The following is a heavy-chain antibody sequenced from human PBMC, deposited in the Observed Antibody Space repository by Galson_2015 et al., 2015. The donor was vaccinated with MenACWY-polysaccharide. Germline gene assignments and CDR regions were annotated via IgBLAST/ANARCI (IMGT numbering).Heavy chain of an antibody. D-gene: IGHD2/OR15-2a*01. CDR2: IQYDGGTK. CDR1: GFTISPNG. V-gene: IGHV3-30*02. CDR3: ARGIGYGMDL. J-gene: IGHJ6*02. Sequence: SLRLSCAASGFTISPNGMHWVRQAPGKGLEWVAFIQYDGGTKDFVDSVKGRFTISRDNSKDTLFLQMNNLRPEDTAVYYCARGIGYGMDLWGQG.